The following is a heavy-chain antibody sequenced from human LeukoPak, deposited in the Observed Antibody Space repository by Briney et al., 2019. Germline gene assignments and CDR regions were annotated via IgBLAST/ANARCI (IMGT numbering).Heavy chain of an antibody. J-gene: IGHJ4*02. CDR1: GFTFSSYS. CDR2: INHSGST. D-gene: IGHD5-12*01. CDR3: ARGLYGGYVYFDY. V-gene: IGHV4-34*01. Sequence: GSLRLSCAASGFTFSSYSMNWVRQPPGKGLEWIGEINHSGSTNYNPSLKSRVTISVDTSKNQFSLKLSSVTAADTAVYYCARGLYGGYVYFDYWGQGTLVTVSS.